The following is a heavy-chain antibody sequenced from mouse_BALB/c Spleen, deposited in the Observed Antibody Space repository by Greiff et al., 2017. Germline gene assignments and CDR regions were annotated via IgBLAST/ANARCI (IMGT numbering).Heavy chain of an antibody. Sequence: QVQLQQSGAELVRPGSSVKISCKASGYAFSSYWMNWVKQRPGQGLEWIGQIYPGDGDTNYNGKFKGKATLTADKSSSTAYMQLSSLTSEDSAVYFCARSPIYYYGRGYFDVWGAGTTVTVSS. D-gene: IGHD1-1*01. CDR1: GYAFSSYW. V-gene: IGHV1-80*01. J-gene: IGHJ1*01. CDR3: ARSPIYYYGRGYFDV. CDR2: IYPGDGDT.